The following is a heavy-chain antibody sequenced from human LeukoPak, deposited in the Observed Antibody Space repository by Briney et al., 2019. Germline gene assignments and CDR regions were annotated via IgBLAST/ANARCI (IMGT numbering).Heavy chain of an antibody. V-gene: IGHV1-8*01. CDR3: ARGPREYGDQTWIWFDP. J-gene: IGHJ5*02. CDR1: GYTFTSYD. Sequence: ASVKVSCKASGYTFTSYDINWVRQATGQGLEWMGWMNPNSGNTGYAQKFQGRVTMTRNTSISTAYMELSSLRSEDTAVYYCARGPREYGDQTWIWFDPWGQGTLVTVSS. CDR2: MNPNSGNT. D-gene: IGHD4-17*01.